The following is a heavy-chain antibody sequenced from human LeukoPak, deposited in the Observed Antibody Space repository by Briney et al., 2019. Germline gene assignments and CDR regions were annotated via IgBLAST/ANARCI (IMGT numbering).Heavy chain of an antibody. Sequence: ASVKVSCKASGYTFTSYAISWVRQAPGQGLEWMGGIIPIFGTANYAQKFQGRVTITADESTSTAYMELSSLRSEDTAVYYCARDLMVRGVISYWSDPWGQGTLVTVSS. V-gene: IGHV1-69*13. J-gene: IGHJ5*02. D-gene: IGHD3-10*01. CDR1: GYTFTSYA. CDR3: ARDLMVRGVISYWSDP. CDR2: IIPIFGTA.